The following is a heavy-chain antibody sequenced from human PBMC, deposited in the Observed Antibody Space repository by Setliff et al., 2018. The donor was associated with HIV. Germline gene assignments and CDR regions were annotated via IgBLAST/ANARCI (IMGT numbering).Heavy chain of an antibody. CDR3: ARSGYSSSWYLDYYYYYGMDV. CDR2: INPNSGGT. D-gene: IGHD6-13*01. V-gene: IGHV1-2*02. J-gene: IGHJ6*02. CDR1: GHTFTGYY. Sequence: ASVKVSCKASGHTFTGYYMHWVRQAPGQGLEWMGWINPNSGGTNYAQKFQGRVTMTRDTSISTAYMELSRLRSDDTAVYYCARSGYSSSWYLDYYYYYGMDVWGQGTTVTVSS.